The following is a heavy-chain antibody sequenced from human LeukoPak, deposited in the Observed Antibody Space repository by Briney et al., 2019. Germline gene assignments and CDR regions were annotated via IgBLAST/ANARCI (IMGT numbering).Heavy chain of an antibody. V-gene: IGHV4-39*01. CDR3: ARHAGTAAPPGY. J-gene: IGHJ4*02. D-gene: IGHD6-13*01. CDR1: GGSISSSSYY. Sequence: PSETLSLTCTVSGGSISSSSYYWGWIRQPPGKGLEWIGSIYYSGSTYYNPSLKSRVTISVDTSKNQFSLKLSSVTAADTAVYYCARHAGTAAPPGYWGQGTLVTVSS. CDR2: IYYSGST.